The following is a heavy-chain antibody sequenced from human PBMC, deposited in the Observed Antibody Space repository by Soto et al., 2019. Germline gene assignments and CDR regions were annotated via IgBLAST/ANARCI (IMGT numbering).Heavy chain of an antibody. CDR1: GDSVSSNSAA. CDR2: TYYRSKWYN. D-gene: IGHD5-18*01. J-gene: IGHJ6*02. Sequence: SQTLSLTCVISGDSVSSNSAAWNWIRQSPSRGLEWLGRTYYRSKWYNDYAVSVKSRITINPDTSKNQFSLQLNSVTPEDTAVYYCARDMERIQLWFGYYYYGMDVWRQGTTATVSS. CDR3: ARDMERIQLWFGYYYYGMDV. V-gene: IGHV6-1*01.